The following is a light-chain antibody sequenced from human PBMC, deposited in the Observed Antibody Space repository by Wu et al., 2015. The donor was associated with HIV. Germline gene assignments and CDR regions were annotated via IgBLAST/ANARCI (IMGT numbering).Light chain of an antibody. CDR3: QHHGDWPLYS. Sequence: EIVLTQSPATLSLSPGERATLSCRASQSVGTYLAWYQQRPGQTPRLLIYDASTRAPGTPARFSGSGSGTDFTLTISSLESEDFAVYYCQHHGDWPLYSFGQGSKLEI. J-gene: IGKJ2*03. CDR2: DAS. V-gene: IGKV3-11*01. CDR1: QSVGTY.